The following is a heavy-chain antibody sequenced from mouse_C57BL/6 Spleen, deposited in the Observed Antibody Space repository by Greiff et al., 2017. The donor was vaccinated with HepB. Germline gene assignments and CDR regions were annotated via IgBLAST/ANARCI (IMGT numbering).Heavy chain of an antibody. CDR1: GFTFSSYA. Sequence: EVKVVESGEGLVKPGGSLKLSCAASGFTFSSYAMSWVRQTPEKRLEWVAYISSGGDYIYYADTVKGRFTISRDNARNTLYLQMSSLKSEDTAMYYCTRGNSVTYYFDYWGQGTTLTVSS. J-gene: IGHJ2*01. D-gene: IGHD2-5*01. CDR3: TRGNSVTYYFDY. CDR2: ISSGGDYI. V-gene: IGHV5-9-1*02.